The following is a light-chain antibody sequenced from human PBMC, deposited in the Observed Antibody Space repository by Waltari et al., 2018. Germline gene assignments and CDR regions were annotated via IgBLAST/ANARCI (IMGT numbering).Light chain of an antibody. J-gene: IGKJ2*01. Sequence: EIVFLQPPATLSLSSGERATLSCRASQSVSSYLAWYQQKRGQAPRLLIYDASNRATGVPARFSGSGSGTDYTLTISSLEPEDFAVYYCQHRNNWPPTFGQGTNLEIK. CDR1: QSVSSY. CDR2: DAS. CDR3: QHRNNWPPT. V-gene: IGKV3-11*01.